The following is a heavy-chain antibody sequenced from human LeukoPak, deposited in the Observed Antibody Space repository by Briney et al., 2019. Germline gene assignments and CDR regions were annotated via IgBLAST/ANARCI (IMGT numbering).Heavy chain of an antibody. D-gene: IGHD4-17*01. V-gene: IGHV4-59*01. CDR1: GGSISSYY. CDR2: IYYSGST. Sequence: SETLSLTCTVSGGSISSYYWSWIRQPPGKGLEWIGYIYYSGSTNYNPSLKSRVTISVDTSKNQFSLKLSSLTAADTAVYYCARARDDYGDGAERYFDYWGRGTLVTVSS. J-gene: IGHJ4*02. CDR3: ARARDDYGDGAERYFDY.